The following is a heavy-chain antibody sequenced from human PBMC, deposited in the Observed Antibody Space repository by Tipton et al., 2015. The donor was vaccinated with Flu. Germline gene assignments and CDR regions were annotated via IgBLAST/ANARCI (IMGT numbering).Heavy chain of an antibody. CDR3: ARLGASRELDY. CDR1: GGPISSYY. V-gene: IGHV4-59*08. CDR2: IYYSGST. Sequence: TLSLTCTVSGGPISSYYWSWIRQPPGKGLEWIGYIYYSGSTNYNPSLKSRVTISVDTSKNQFSLKLSSVTAADTAVYYCARLGASRELDYWGQGTLVTVSS. J-gene: IGHJ4*02. D-gene: IGHD4/OR15-4a*01.